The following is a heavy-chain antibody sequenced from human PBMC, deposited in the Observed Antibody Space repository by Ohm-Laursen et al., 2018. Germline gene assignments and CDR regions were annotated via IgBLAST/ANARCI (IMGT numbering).Heavy chain of an antibody. CDR3: STFYAPAFLTGIIY. J-gene: IGHJ4*02. CDR1: GFSFSSYY. D-gene: IGHD3-9*01. V-gene: IGHV3-7*01. Sequence: SLRLSCTASGFSFSSYYMNWVRQAPGTGLEWVATTRPDGSGPTYVDSVKGRFTISRDNAKNSLFLQMNSLRAGDTAVYYCSTFYAPAFLTGIIYWGRGTLVTVSS. CDR2: TRPDGSGP.